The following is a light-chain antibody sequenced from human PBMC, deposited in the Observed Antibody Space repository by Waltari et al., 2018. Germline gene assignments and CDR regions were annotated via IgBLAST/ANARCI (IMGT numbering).Light chain of an antibody. CDR1: QSVTTN. V-gene: IGKV3-15*01. J-gene: IGKJ1*01. Sequence: EIVMTQTPATLSVSPGESATLFCRAGQSVTTNLAWYVQKPGQAPRLLIYGASARATGGPARFTGGGYGTEFTLTISSLQSEDFAVYYCQQYEKWPRTFGQGTKVEIK. CDR3: QQYEKWPRT. CDR2: GAS.